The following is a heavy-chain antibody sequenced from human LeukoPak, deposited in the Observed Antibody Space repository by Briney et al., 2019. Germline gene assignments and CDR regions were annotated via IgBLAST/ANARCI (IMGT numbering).Heavy chain of an antibody. Sequence: PSETLSLTCTVSGGSISSYYWSWIRQPPGKGLEWIGYIYYSGSTNYNPSLKGRVTISVDTSKNQFSLKLSSVTAADTAVYYCARGDCSGGSCYSFWGTRPVGYFDYWGQGTLVTVSS. J-gene: IGHJ4*02. D-gene: IGHD2-15*01. CDR2: IYYSGST. V-gene: IGHV4-59*08. CDR3: ARGDCSGGSCYSFWGTRPVGYFDY. CDR1: GGSISSYY.